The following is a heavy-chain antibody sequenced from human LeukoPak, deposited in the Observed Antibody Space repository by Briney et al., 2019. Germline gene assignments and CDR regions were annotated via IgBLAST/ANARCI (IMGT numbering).Heavy chain of an antibody. J-gene: IGHJ4*02. D-gene: IGHD6-13*01. CDR3: ARQIASAGTAGFDF. Sequence: SETLSFTCTVSGGSISSYYWSWIRQPAGKGLEWIGRIYSTGSTNYNPSLKSRVTMSVDTSKNQFSLRLRSVTAADTAVYYCARQIASAGTAGFDFWGQGALVTVSP. V-gene: IGHV4-4*07. CDR2: IYSTGST. CDR1: GGSISSYY.